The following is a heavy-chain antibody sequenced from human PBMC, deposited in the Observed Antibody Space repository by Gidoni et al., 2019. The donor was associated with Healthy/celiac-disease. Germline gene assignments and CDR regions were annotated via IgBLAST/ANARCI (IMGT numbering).Heavy chain of an antibody. CDR2: IYSGGTT. CDR1: GVSVSRNY. V-gene: IGHV3-53*01. D-gene: IGHD2-2*01. CDR3: ARDRILVVPAAIPSYYYYYMDV. J-gene: IGHJ6*03. Sequence: EVQLLESAGGLIQHRGSLRLSSAAPGVSVSRNYCSWVRQAPGEGLEWVAVIYSGGTTYYADSGKSRFTISRDNSKTTLYLQMNSLIAEDTAVYYCARDRILVVPAAIPSYYYYYMDVWGKGTTVTVSS.